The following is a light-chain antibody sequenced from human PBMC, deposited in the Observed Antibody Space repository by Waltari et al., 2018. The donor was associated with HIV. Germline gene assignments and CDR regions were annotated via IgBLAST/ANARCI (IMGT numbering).Light chain of an antibody. CDR3: QQYNNWPRT. J-gene: IGKJ1*01. CDR2: GAS. V-gene: IGKV3-15*01. Sequence: EIVMTQSPATLSVSPGERATLSCRASRSLSSNLAWYQQKPGQAPRLLIYGASTRATGIPARFRGSGSGTEFTLTISSLQSEDLVVYYCQQYNNWPRTFGQGTKVEIK. CDR1: RSLSSN.